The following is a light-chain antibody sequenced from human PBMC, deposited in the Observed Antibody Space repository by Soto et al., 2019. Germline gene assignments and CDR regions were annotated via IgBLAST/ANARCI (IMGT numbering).Light chain of an antibody. V-gene: IGKV3-15*01. CDR2: GAS. CDR3: QQYDNWPLT. CDR1: QSVNSN. J-gene: IGKJ4*01. Sequence: EIVMTQSPATLSVSPGERGTLSCRASQSVNSNLAWYQQKPGQAPRLLIYGASTRATGIPARISGSGSGTEFTLTITSLQSEDFALYYGQQYDNWPLTFGGGTKVEIK.